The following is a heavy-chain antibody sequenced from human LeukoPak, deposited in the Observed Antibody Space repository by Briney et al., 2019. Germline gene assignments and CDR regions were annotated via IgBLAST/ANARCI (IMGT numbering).Heavy chain of an antibody. CDR1: GFTFDDYG. J-gene: IGHJ4*02. V-gene: IGHV3-20*04. D-gene: IGHD2-15*01. CDR2: INWNGGST. Sequence: PGGSLRLSCAASGFTFDDYGMSWVRQAPGKGLEWVSGINWNGGSTGYADSVKGRFTISRDNAKNSLHLQMNSLRAEDTAVYYCARDFGSCYDYWGQGTLVTVSS. CDR3: ARDFGSCYDY.